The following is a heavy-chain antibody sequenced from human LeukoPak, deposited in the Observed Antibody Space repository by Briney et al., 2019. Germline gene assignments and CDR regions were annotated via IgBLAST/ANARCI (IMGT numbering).Heavy chain of an antibody. J-gene: IGHJ4*02. CDR3: AKRALYGSGTYYFDC. CDR1: GFNFSTYG. CDR2: IGISSDST. Sequence: GGSLRLSCAASGFNFSTYGMTWVRQAPGKGLEWVSAIGISSDSTYYADSVKGRFTISRDNSKNTLYLQMNSLRAEDTAVYYCAKRALYGSGTYYFDCWGQGTLVTVSS. V-gene: IGHV3-23*01. D-gene: IGHD3-10*01.